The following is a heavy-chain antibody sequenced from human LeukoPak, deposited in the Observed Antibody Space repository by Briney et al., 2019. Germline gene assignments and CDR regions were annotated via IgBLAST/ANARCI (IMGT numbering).Heavy chain of an antibody. V-gene: IGHV4-61*02. CDR3: AREGYDFWSGYFWAFDI. CDR1: GGSISSGSYY. CDR2: IYSGGST. J-gene: IGHJ3*02. D-gene: IGHD3-3*01. Sequence: SETLSLTCTVSGGSISSGSYYWSWIRQPAGKGLEWIGRIYSGGSTNYNPSLKSRVTISVDTSKNQFSLKLSSVTAADTAVYYCAREGYDFWSGYFWAFDIWGQGTMVTVSS.